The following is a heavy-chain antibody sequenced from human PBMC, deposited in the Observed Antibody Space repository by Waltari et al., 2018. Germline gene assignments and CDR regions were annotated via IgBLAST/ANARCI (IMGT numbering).Heavy chain of an antibody. J-gene: IGHJ6*03. D-gene: IGHD1-26*01. V-gene: IGHV4-34*01. CDR2: INHSGST. CDR1: GGSFSGYY. Sequence: QVQLQQWGAGLLKPSETLSLTCAVYGGSFSGYYWSWIRQPPGKGLEWIGEINHSGSTNYNPSLKSRVTISVDTSKNQFSLKLSAVTAADTAVYYCARGLEWAYYYMDVWGKGTTVTISS. CDR3: ARGLEWAYYYMDV.